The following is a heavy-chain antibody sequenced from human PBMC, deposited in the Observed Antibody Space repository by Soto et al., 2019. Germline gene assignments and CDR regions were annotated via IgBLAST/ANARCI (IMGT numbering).Heavy chain of an antibody. D-gene: IGHD5-12*01. CDR1: GGSISSYY. CDR2: IYYTGSS. V-gene: IGHV4-59*08. J-gene: IGHJ4*02. Sequence: QVQLQESGPGLVKPSETLSLTCTVSGGSISSYYWSWIRQPPGKGLRWVGYIYYTGSSNYYPSLKSRVTISVDTSKNQFSLSLTSVTAADTAVYYCARHSGGYNGFDFSYWGQGALVTVSS. CDR3: ARHSGGYNGFDFSY.